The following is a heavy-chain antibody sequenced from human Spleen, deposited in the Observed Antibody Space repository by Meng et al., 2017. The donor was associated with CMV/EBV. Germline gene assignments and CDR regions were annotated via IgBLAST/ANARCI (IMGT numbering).Heavy chain of an antibody. CDR3: VGGSGRSPPIDY. V-gene: IGHV3-74*01. Sequence: GESLKISYAASGFTFSSYWMHWVRQAPGKGLVWVSRINSDGSSTSYADSVKGRFTISRDNAKNTLYLQMNSLRAEDTAVYYCVGGSGRSPPIDYWGQGTLVTVSS. CDR2: INSDGSST. D-gene: IGHD3-10*01. J-gene: IGHJ4*02. CDR1: GFTFSSYW.